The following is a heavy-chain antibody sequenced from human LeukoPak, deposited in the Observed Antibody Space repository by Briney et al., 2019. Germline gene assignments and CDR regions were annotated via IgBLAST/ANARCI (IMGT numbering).Heavy chain of an antibody. V-gene: IGHV4-59*01. D-gene: IGHD6-13*01. CDR2: IYYSGST. Sequence: PSETLSLTCTVSGGSISSYYWSWIQQPPGKGLEWNGYIYYSGSTNYNPSLKSRVTISVDTSKNQFSLKLSSVTAADTAVYYCASGLRGSSWSWGFDPWGQGTLVTVSS. CDR1: GGSISSYY. CDR3: ASGLRGSSWSWGFDP. J-gene: IGHJ5*02.